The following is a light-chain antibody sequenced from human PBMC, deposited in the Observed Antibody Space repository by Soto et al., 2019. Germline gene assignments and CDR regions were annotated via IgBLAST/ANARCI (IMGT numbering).Light chain of an antibody. CDR1: SSDVGGYNY. V-gene: IGLV2-14*01. CDR3: SSYTTSSTYV. CDR2: EVS. J-gene: IGLJ1*01. Sequence: QSALTQPASVSGSPGQSITISCTGTSSDVGGYNYVSWYQQHPGKAPKLMIYEVSNRPSGVSSRFSGSKSGKTASLTISGLQAEDEADYYCSSYTTSSTYVLGTGTKFTVL.